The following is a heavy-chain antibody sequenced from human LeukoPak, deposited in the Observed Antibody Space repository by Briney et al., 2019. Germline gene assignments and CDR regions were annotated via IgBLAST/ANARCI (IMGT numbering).Heavy chain of an antibody. Sequence: GGSLRLSCAASGFTFSRYSMNWVRQAPGQGLEWVSFISSSRSYIYYADSVKGRFTISRDNAKNTLYLQMNSLRAKDTAVYYCARPNCQSSSCSCVDAFDIWGQGTMVTVSS. J-gene: IGHJ3*02. CDR1: GFTFSRYS. CDR3: ARPNCQSSSCSCVDAFDI. CDR2: ISSSRSYI. V-gene: IGHV3-21*01. D-gene: IGHD6-13*01.